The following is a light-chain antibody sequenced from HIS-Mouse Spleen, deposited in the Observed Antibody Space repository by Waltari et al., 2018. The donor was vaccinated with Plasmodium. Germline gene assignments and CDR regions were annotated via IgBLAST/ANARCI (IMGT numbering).Light chain of an antibody. J-gene: IGKJ2*01. CDR3: QQYGSSPYT. Sequence: EIVLTQSPGTRPLSPGERATLPCRASQSVSSSYLAWYQQKPGQAPRLLIYGASSRATGIPDRFSGSGSGTDFTLTISRLEPEDFAVYYCQQYGSSPYTFGQGTKLEIK. CDR2: GAS. CDR1: QSVSSSY. V-gene: IGKV3-20*01.